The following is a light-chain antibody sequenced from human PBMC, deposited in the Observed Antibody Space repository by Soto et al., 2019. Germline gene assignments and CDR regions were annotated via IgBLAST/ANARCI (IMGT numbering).Light chain of an antibody. J-gene: IGLJ3*02. CDR1: SSNIGAGYD. Sequence: QSVLTQPPSVSGAPGQRVTISCTGSSSNIGAGYDVHWYQQLPGTAPKLLIYGNSNRPSGVPDRLSGSKSGTSASLAITGLHAEDEDDYYCQSYDSSLSGWVFGRGTKLTVL. CDR3: QSYDSSLSGWV. CDR2: GNS. V-gene: IGLV1-40*01.